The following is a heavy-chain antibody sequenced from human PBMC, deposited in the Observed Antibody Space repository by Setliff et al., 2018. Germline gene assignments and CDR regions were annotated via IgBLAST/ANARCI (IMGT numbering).Heavy chain of an antibody. CDR3: VRMSGFLYMDV. V-gene: IGHV1-3*04. D-gene: IGHD3-3*01. Sequence: ASVKVSCKASGYSFTLYAMHWMRQAPGQRLEWMGWMNIDNGKTEYSQEFQDRVTFTRDTFAETAYMELRSLTSDDTAVYYCVRMSGFLYMDVWGKGTTVTVSS. CDR2: MNIDNGKT. CDR1: GYSFTLYA. J-gene: IGHJ6*03.